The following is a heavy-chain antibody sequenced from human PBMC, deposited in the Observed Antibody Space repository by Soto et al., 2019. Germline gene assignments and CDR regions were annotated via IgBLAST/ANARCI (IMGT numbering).Heavy chain of an antibody. CDR2: INHSGST. Sequence: PSKTLSLTCAVYGGSFSGYYWSWIRQPPGKGLGWIGEINHSGSTNYNPSLKSRVTISVDTSKNQFSLKLSSVTAADTVVYYCARTPPGYYDFWSGYRGDYYGMDVWGQGTTVTVSS. J-gene: IGHJ6*02. V-gene: IGHV4-34*01. CDR3: ARTPPGYYDFWSGYRGDYYGMDV. CDR1: GGSFSGYY. D-gene: IGHD3-3*01.